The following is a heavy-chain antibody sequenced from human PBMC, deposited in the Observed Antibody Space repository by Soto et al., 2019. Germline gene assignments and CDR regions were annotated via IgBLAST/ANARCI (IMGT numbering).Heavy chain of an antibody. CDR1: GGSISSSSYY. CDR3: ARHKSQYSSSSLFDY. CDR2: SYYSGST. J-gene: IGHJ4*02. Sequence: QLQLQESGPGLVKPSETLSLTCTVSGGSISSSSYYWGWIRQPPGKGLEWIGSSYYSGSTYYNPSLKSRVTISVDTSKNQFSLKLSSVTAADTAVYYCARHKSQYSSSSLFDYWGQGTLVTVSS. D-gene: IGHD6-6*01. V-gene: IGHV4-39*01.